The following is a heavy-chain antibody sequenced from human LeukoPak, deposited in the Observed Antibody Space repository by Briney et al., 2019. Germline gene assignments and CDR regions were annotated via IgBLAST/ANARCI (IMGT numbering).Heavy chain of an antibody. CDR2: INPNSGGT. CDR1: GYTFTGYY. D-gene: IGHD5-18*01. CDR3: ARVDTAMGGYYYYGMDV. J-gene: IGHJ6*02. Sequence: ASVKVSCKASGYTFTGYYMHWVRQAPGQGLEWMGWINPNSGGTNYAQKFQGRVTMTRDTSINTAYMELSRLRSDDTAVYYCARVDTAMGGYYYYGMDVWGQGTTVTVSS. V-gene: IGHV1-2*02.